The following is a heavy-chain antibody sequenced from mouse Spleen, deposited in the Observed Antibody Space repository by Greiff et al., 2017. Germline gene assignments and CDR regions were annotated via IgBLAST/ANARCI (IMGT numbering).Heavy chain of an antibody. Sequence: VQLQQPGAELVRPGTSVKLSCKASGYTFTSYWMHWVKQRPGQGLEWIGVIDPSDSYTNYNQKFKGKATLTVDTSSSTAYMQLSSLTSEDSAVYYCAREGSPDYWGQGTTLTVSS. CDR3: AREGSPDY. CDR1: GYTFTSYW. D-gene: IGHD1-1*02. J-gene: IGHJ2*01. CDR2: IDPSDSYT. V-gene: IGHV1-59*01.